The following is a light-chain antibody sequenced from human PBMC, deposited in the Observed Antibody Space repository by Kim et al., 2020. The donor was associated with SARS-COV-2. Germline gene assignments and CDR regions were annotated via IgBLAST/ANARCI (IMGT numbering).Light chain of an antibody. CDR3: MQVLTAPHT. CDR1: QSLLNSYGYNN. V-gene: IGKV2-28*01. J-gene: IGKJ2*01. CDR2: LGS. Sequence: DFVLTQSPLSLPVTPGEPASISCRSSQSLLNSYGYNNLDWYLQKPGQSPQLLIYLGSNRASGVPDRFTGSGSGTDFTLKISRVEAEDVGVYYCMQVLTAPHTFGQGTKLEI.